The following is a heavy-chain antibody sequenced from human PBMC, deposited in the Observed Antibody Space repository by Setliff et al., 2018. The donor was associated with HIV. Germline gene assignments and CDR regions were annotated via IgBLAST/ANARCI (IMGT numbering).Heavy chain of an antibody. J-gene: IGHJ6*03. Sequence: TSETLSLTCAVYGASFSGYYWSWVRQPPGKGLEWIGEINHSGSTNYNPSLKSRVTISVDTSKNQFSLKVRSVTAADTAVYYCARVSSTYWYSIFRNYYYHMDVWGKGTTVTVSS. CDR3: ARVSSTYWYSIFRNYYYHMDV. V-gene: IGHV4-34*01. D-gene: IGHD2-8*02. CDR1: GASFSGYY. CDR2: INHSGST.